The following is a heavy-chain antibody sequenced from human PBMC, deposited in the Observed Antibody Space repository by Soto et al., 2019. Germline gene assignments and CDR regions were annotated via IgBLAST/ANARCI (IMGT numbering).Heavy chain of an antibody. CDR3: AREVSYYYDSSGYYFDY. CDR1: GGSISSGGYY. D-gene: IGHD3-22*01. CDR2: IYYSGST. Sequence: QVQLQESGPGLVKPSQTLSLTCTVSGGSISSGGYYWSWIRQHPGKGLEWIGYIYYSGSTYYNPXPKSRVTISVXXSXNXXSPKLSSVTAADTAVYYCAREVSYYYDSSGYYFDYWGQGTLVTVSS. V-gene: IGHV4-31*03. J-gene: IGHJ4*02.